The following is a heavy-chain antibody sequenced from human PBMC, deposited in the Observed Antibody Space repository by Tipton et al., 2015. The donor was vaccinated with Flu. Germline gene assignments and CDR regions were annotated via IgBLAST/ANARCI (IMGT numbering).Heavy chain of an antibody. D-gene: IGHD6-13*01. V-gene: IGHV4-59*01. J-gene: IGHJ2*01. Sequence: TLSLTCTVSGGSISSYYWSWIRQPPGKGLEWIGYIYYSGSTNYNPSLKSRVTISVDTSKNQFSLKLSSVTAADTAVYYCAGVSSSSSWSQDWYFDLWGRGTLVTVSS. CDR2: IYYSGST. CDR3: AGVSSSSSWSQDWYFDL. CDR1: GGSISSYY.